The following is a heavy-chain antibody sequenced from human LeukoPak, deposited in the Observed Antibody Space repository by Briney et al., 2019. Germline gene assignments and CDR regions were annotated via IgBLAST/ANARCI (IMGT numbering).Heavy chain of an antibody. CDR1: GGSISSSSYY. CDR2: IYYSGST. D-gene: IGHD6-13*01. Sequence: SETLSLTCTVSGGSISSSSYYWGWIRQPPGKGLEWIGSIYYSGSTYYNPSLKSRVTISVDTSKNQFSLKLSSVTAADTAVYYCAGDWAAAGPLDYWGQGTLVTVSS. J-gene: IGHJ4*02. CDR3: AGDWAAAGPLDY. V-gene: IGHV4-39*07.